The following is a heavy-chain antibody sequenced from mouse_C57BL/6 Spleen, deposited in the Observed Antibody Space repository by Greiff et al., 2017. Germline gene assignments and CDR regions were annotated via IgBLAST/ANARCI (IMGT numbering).Heavy chain of an antibody. Sequence: EVQLQQSGPGMVKPSQSLSLTCTVTGYSITSGYDWHWIRHFPGNKLEWMGYISYSGSTNYNPSLKSRISITHDTSKNHFFLKLNSVTTEDTATYYCARNDWEGGYFDVWGTGTTVTVSS. CDR1: GYSITSGYD. CDR2: ISYSGST. D-gene: IGHD4-1*01. V-gene: IGHV3-1*01. CDR3: ARNDWEGGYFDV. J-gene: IGHJ1*03.